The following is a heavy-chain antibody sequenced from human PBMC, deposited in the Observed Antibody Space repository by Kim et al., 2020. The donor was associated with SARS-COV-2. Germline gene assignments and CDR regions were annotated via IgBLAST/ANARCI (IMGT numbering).Heavy chain of an antibody. Sequence: SDTLSLTCSVSGGSIRSGGKFWTWIRQHPAKGLEWIGYISYSGNSHYSPSLRSRVSISLQTSENQFSLELTSVTAADTALYYCARGKPLDDWGQGILVTV. J-gene: IGHJ4*02. CDR2: ISYSGNS. CDR3: ARGKPLDD. CDR1: GGSIRSGGKF. V-gene: IGHV4-31*03.